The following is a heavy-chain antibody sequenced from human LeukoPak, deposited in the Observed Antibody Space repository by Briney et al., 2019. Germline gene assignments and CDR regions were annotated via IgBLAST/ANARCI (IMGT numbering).Heavy chain of an antibody. V-gene: IGHV1-2*06. CDR3: ATKSGYCSSTSCYYYYYYMDV. CDR2: INPNSGGT. D-gene: IGHD2-2*01. CDR1: GYTFTGYY. Sequence: ASVKVSCKASGYTFTGYYMHWVRQAPGQGLEWMGRINPNSGGTNYAQKFQGRVTMTRDTSISTAYMELSRLRSDDTAVYYCATKSGYCSSTSCYYYYYYMDVWGKGTTVTVSS. J-gene: IGHJ6*03.